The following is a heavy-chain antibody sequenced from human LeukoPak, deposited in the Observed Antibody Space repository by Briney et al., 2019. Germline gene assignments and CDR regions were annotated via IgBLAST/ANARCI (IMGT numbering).Heavy chain of an antibody. J-gene: IGHJ5*02. CDR3: ARRSSSWKNWFDP. V-gene: IGHV4-39*07. CDR1: GVSISSSSYY. D-gene: IGHD6-13*01. Sequence: PSETLSLTCTVSGVSISSSSYYWGWIRQPPGKGLEWIGSIYYSGSTYYNPSLKSRVTMSVDMSKNQFSLKLSSVTAADTAVYYCARRSSSWKNWFDPWGQGTLVTVSS. CDR2: IYYSGST.